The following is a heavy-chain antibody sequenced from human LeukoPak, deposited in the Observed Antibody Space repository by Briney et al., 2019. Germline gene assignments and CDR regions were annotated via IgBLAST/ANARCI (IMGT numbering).Heavy chain of an antibody. CDR3: ARHTREYSRYNWFDP. Sequence: PGESLKISCKGSGYSFTSYWIGWVRQMPGKGLEWMGIIHPGDSDTRYSPSFQGQVTISADKSISTAYLQWSSLKASDTAMYYCARHTREYSRYNWFDPWGQGTLVTVSS. J-gene: IGHJ5*02. D-gene: IGHD6-6*01. CDR1: GYSFTSYW. CDR2: IHPGDSDT. V-gene: IGHV5-51*01.